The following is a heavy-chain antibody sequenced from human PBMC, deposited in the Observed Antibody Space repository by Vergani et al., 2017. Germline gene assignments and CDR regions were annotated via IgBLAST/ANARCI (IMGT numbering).Heavy chain of an antibody. CDR2: IYYSGST. CDR1: GGSISSSSYY. J-gene: IGHJ5*02. Sequence: QLQLQESGPGLVKPSETLSLTCTVSGGSISSSSYYWGWIRQPPGKGLEWIGSIYYSGSTYYNPSLKSRVTISVDTSKNQFSLKLSSVTAADTAVYYCARDRTPAWAEILGHGVDPWGQGTLVTVSS. V-gene: IGHV4-39*07. D-gene: IGHD2-8*02. CDR3: ARDRTPAWAEILGHGVDP.